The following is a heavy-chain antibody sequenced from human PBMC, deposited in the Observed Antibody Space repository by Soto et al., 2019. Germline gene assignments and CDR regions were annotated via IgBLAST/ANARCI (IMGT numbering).Heavy chain of an antibody. CDR1: GFTFSDYW. CDR2: IRFDGSEK. CDR3: VKDGGYCSSSTCYAPRNHYFDS. D-gene: IGHD2-2*01. V-gene: IGHV3-7*03. J-gene: IGHJ4*02. Sequence: GGSLRLSCEASGFTFSDYWMSWVRQAPGKGPEWVANIRFDGSEKQYVDSVRGRFTISRDNSRSSLSLQMNSLRAGDTAVYYCVKDGGYCSSSTCYAPRNHYFDSWGQGTLVTVSS.